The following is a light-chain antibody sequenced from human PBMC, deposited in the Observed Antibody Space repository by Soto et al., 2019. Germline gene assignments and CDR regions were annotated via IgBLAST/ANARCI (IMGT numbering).Light chain of an antibody. CDR3: QQSYSTPIT. V-gene: IGKV1-39*01. J-gene: IGKJ5*01. CDR2: GVS. CDR1: QSVGRS. Sequence: DIQMTQSPSTLSASVGDRVTITCRASQSVGRSLAWYQQQPGKAPKLLIYGVSTLESGVPSRFSGSGSGTDFTLTISSLQPEDFATYYCQQSYSTPITFGQGTRLEIK.